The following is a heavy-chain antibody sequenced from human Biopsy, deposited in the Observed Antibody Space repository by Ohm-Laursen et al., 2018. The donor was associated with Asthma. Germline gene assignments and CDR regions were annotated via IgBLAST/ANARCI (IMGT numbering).Heavy chain of an antibody. D-gene: IGHD3-9*01. Sequence: GSSVKVSCKASGYTFTGYYMHWVRQAPGQGLEWMGRINPNSGGTNYAQKFQGRVTMTRDTSISTAYMDLSSLRSEDTAVYYCARTYYDFLTGQVNDAFAIWGQGTMVTVSS. CDR3: ARTYYDFLTGQVNDAFAI. J-gene: IGHJ3*02. CDR2: INPNSGGT. V-gene: IGHV1-2*06. CDR1: GYTFTGYY.